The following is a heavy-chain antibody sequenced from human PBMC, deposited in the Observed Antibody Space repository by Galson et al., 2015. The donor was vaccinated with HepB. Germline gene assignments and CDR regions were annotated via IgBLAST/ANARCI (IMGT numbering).Heavy chain of an antibody. D-gene: IGHD3-3*01. CDR2: ISSRSNYL. CDR1: GFTFSIYN. V-gene: IGHV3-21*01. CDR3: ARFYDDPDFYYYYYAMDV. Sequence: SLRLSCAASGFTFSIYNMNWVRQAPGKRLEWVSSISSRSNYLYYADSAKGRFTISRDNAKNSLYLQMNSLRTEDTAVYYCARFYDDPDFYYYYYAMDVWGQGTTVTVSS. J-gene: IGHJ6*02.